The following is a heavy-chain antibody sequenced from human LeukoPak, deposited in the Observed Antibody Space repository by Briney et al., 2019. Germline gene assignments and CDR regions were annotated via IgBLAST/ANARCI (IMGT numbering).Heavy chain of an antibody. J-gene: IGHJ4*02. Sequence: GGSLRLSCAASGFSFSNYGMHWVRQAPGKGLEWVAFTRYDGSNKYYVDSVKGRFTISRDNSKKTLYLQMNSLRADDTAVYFCAKNRRGWYTHGYLIDDYWGQGTLVTVSS. CDR3: AKNRRGWYTHGYLIDDY. V-gene: IGHV3-30*02. D-gene: IGHD5-18*01. CDR1: GFSFSNYG. CDR2: TRYDGSNK.